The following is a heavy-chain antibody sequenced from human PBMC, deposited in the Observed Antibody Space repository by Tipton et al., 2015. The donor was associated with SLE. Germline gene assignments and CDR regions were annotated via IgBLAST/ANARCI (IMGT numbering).Heavy chain of an antibody. J-gene: IGHJ4*02. CDR1: GFTVSSNY. D-gene: IGHD4-17*01. Sequence: SLRLSCAASGFTVSSNYMSWVRQAPGKGLEWVSVIYSGGSTYYADSVKGRFTISRDNSKNTLYLQMNSLRAKDTAVYYCARESTVTTSDYWGQGTLVTVSS. V-gene: IGHV3-53*05. CDR2: IYSGGST. CDR3: ARESTVTTSDY.